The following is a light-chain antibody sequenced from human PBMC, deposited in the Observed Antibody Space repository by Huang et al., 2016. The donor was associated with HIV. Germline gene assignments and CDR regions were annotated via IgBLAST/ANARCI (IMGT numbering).Light chain of an antibody. Sequence: DIQMTQSPPSLSASVGDRVTFTCRANQNITKSLNWYQQKPGKAPNLLIYTASTLESGVPSRFSGSGSGSRFTLNIRNLQPEDFATYYCQQSFSVPRTFG. J-gene: IGKJ1*01. CDR2: TAS. CDR3: QQSFSVPRT. V-gene: IGKV1-39*01. CDR1: QNITKS.